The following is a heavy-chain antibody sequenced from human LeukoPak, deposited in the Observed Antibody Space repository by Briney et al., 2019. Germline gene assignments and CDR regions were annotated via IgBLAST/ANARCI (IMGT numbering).Heavy chain of an antibody. Sequence: SGGSLRLSCAASGFTFSSYSMNWVRQAPGKGLEWVSSISSGSSYIYYADSVKGRFTISRDNAKNSLYLQMNSLRAEDTAVYYCAREGYRGGAFDIWGQGTMVTVSS. D-gene: IGHD1-1*01. CDR3: AREGYRGGAFDI. CDR2: ISSGSSYI. CDR1: GFTFSSYS. J-gene: IGHJ3*02. V-gene: IGHV3-21*01.